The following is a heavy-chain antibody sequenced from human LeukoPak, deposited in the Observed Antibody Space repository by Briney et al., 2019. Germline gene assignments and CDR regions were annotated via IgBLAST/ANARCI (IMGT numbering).Heavy chain of an antibody. CDR3: AKAPYGGKYYYYMDV. J-gene: IGHJ6*03. Sequence: GGSLRLSCAASGFTFSSYGMHWVRQAPGKGLEWVAVIWYDGSNKYYADSVKGRFTISRDNSKNTLYLQMNSLRAEDTAVYYCAKAPYGGKYYYYMDVWGKGTTVTVSS. D-gene: IGHD4-17*01. CDR1: GFTFSSYG. CDR2: IWYDGSNK. V-gene: IGHV3-33*06.